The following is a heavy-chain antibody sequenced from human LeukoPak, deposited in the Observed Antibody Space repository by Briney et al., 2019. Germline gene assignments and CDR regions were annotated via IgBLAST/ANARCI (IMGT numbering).Heavy chain of an antibody. V-gene: IGHV1-8*01. CDR3: ARGLGTYDSSELTWPMISF. D-gene: IGHD3-22*01. CDR2: MNPNSGDT. CDR1: GYTFTSYE. Sequence: ASVKVSCKASGYTFTSYEINWVRQATGRGLEWMGWMNPNSGDTAFAQKFQGRITMTRSTSISTAYMELSSLTSEDTAVYYCARGLGTYDSSELTWPMISFWGQGTLVTVSS. J-gene: IGHJ4*02.